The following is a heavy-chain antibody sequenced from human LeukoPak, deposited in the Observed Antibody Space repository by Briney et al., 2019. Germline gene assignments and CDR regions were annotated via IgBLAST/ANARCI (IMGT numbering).Heavy chain of an antibody. CDR2: INPNSGGT. CDR3: ARDSYGFWGGYAHFDY. V-gene: IGHV1-2*02. J-gene: IGHJ4*02. Sequence: GASVKVSCKASRYTFTGYYMHWVRQAPGQGREWMGWINPNSGGTNYAQKFQGRVTMTRDTSISTAYMEMSRLRSDDTAVYYCARDSYGFWGGYAHFDYWGQGTLVTVSS. CDR1: RYTFTGYY. D-gene: IGHD3-3*01.